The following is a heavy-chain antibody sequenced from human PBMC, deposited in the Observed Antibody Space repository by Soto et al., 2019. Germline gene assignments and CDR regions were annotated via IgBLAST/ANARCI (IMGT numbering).Heavy chain of an antibody. CDR3: ARSTVTTYYYYYYMDV. V-gene: IGHV4-39*01. CDR2: IYYSGST. J-gene: IGHJ6*03. D-gene: IGHD4-17*01. Sequence: QLQLQESGPGLVKPSETLSLTCTVSGGSISSSSYYWGWIRQPPGKGLEWIGSIYYSGSTYYNPSLKSRVTISVDTSKNQFSLKLSSVTAADTAVYYCARSTVTTYYYYYYMDVWGKGTTVTVSS. CDR1: GGSISSSSYY.